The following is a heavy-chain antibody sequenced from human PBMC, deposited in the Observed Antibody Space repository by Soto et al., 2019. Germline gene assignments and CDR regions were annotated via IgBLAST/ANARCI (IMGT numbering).Heavy chain of an antibody. V-gene: IGHV2-5*08. CDR2: IYWDDDK. D-gene: IGHD3-10*01. J-gene: IGHJ4*02. CDR3: AHHPYYGLGSYSFDY. CDR1: GGYISSYYW. Sequence: TLSLTCTVSGGYISSYYWSLIRQPPGKTLEWLAVIYWDDDKRYSSSLKSRLTITKDTSKNQVVLTMTNMDPVDTSTYYCAHHPYYGLGSYSFDYWGQGTLVTVSS.